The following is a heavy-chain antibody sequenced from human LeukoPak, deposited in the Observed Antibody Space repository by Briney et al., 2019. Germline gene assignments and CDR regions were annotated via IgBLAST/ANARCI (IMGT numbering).Heavy chain of an antibody. CDR2: IYYTGST. V-gene: IGHV4-39*01. CDR1: GGSISRSSYY. CDR3: ASRGPTGNWFDP. Sequence: SETLSLACTVSGGSISRSSYYWGWVRQPPGKGLEWIGSIYYTGSTYYNPSLKRRVTISVDTSKNQFSLKLSSVTAADTAVYYCASRGPTGNWFDPWGQGTLVTVSS. J-gene: IGHJ5*02.